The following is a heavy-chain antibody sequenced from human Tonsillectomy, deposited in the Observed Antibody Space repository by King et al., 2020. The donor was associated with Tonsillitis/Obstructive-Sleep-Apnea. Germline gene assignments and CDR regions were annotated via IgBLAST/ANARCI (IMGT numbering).Heavy chain of an antibody. D-gene: IGHD1-26*01. CDR3: AKDRDGDLLVYSYYNLDV. V-gene: IGHV3-23*04. CDR2: ISGNNGGT. Sequence: VQLVESGGGLVQPGGSLRLSCAASGFTFSSCAMTWVRQAPGKGLEWVSTISGNNGGTYYADSVKGRFTISRDNSKNTLYLQLDSLRVEDTAVYYCAKDRDGDLLVYSYYNLDVWGHGTTVTVSS. J-gene: IGHJ6*02. CDR1: GFTFSSCA.